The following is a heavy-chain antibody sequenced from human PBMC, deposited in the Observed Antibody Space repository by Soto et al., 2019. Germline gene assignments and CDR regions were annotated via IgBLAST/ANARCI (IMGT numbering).Heavy chain of an antibody. Sequence: QVQLMESGGGLVKPGGSLRLSCTASGFTFTDHYMTWIRQAPGKGLEWVSYINSGESNIYYADSVRGRFTISRDNAKNSVYLQMSSLRAEDTAIYYCARDIWGANWGQGTLVIVSS. V-gene: IGHV3-11*01. CDR1: GFTFTDHY. J-gene: IGHJ4*02. CDR3: ARDIWGAN. CDR2: INSGESNI. D-gene: IGHD3-16*01.